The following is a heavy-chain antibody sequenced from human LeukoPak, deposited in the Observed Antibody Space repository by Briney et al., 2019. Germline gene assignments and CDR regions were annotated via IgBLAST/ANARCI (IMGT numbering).Heavy chain of an antibody. CDR1: GYTFTNYG. V-gene: IGHV1-18*01. D-gene: IGHD2-8*01. CDR3: ARDPCANGVCYFDF. J-gene: IGHJ4*02. Sequence: ASVKVSCKASGYTFTNYGISWVRQAPGQGLEWMGWISAYNGNTNYTQKLQGRVTMTTDTSTSTAYMELRSLRSDDTAVYYCARDPCANGVCYFDFWGQGTLVTVSS. CDR2: ISAYNGNT.